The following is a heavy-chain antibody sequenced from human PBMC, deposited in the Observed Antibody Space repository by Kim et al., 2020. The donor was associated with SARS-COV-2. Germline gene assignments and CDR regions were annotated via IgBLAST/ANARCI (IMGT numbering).Heavy chain of an antibody. D-gene: IGHD6-13*01. CDR1: GGTFSSYA. V-gene: IGHV1-69*13. J-gene: IGHJ6*02. CDR3: ARGSGWARDIAAAGRGPTWVGYYYYYGMDV. Sequence: SVKVSCKASGGTFSSYAISWVRQAPGQGLEWMGGIIPIFGTANYAQKFQGRVTITADESTSTAYMELSSLRSEDTAVYYCARGSGWARDIAAAGRGPTWVGYYYYYGMDVWGQGTTVTVSS. CDR2: IIPIFGTA.